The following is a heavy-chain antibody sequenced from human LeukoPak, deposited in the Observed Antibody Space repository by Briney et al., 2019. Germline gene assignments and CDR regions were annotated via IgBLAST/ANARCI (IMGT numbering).Heavy chain of an antibody. CDR2: IYYSGST. CDR3: ASITLRVLDY. V-gene: IGHV4-39*01. D-gene: IGHD3-3*01. Sequence: PSETLSLTCTVSGGSISSSSYYWGWIRQPPGKGLEWIGSIYYSGSTYYNPSLKSRVTISVDTSKNQFSLKLSSVNAADTAVYYCASITLRVLDYWGQGTLVTVSS. J-gene: IGHJ4*02. CDR1: GGSISSSSYY.